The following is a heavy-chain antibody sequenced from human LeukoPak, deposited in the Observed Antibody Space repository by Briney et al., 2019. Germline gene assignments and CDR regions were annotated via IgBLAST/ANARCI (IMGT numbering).Heavy chain of an antibody. CDR3: ARQIREYQLLYGDYFDY. Sequence: SETLSLTCTVSGGSISSSSYYWGWTRQPPGKGLEWIGSIYYSGSTYYNPSLKSRVTISVDTSKNQFSLKLSSVTAADTAVYYCARQIREYQLLYGDYFDYWGQGTLVTVSS. CDR1: GGSISSSSYY. J-gene: IGHJ4*02. CDR2: IYYSGST. V-gene: IGHV4-39*01. D-gene: IGHD2-2*02.